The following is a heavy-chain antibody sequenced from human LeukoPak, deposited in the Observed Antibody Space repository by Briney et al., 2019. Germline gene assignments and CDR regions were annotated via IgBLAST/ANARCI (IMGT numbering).Heavy chain of an antibody. Sequence: GEFLKISRKGSGYSFPRYWIGLVRPVSRKGLEWVVILYPCDYDTRYSPSFQGQVTISADKSISTAYLQWSSLKASDTAMYYCARCGYYDSSGPQGDFDYWGQGTLVTVSS. J-gene: IGHJ4*02. CDR3: ARCGYYDSSGPQGDFDY. CDR2: LYPCDYDT. V-gene: IGHV5-51*01. CDR1: GYSFPRYW. D-gene: IGHD3-22*01.